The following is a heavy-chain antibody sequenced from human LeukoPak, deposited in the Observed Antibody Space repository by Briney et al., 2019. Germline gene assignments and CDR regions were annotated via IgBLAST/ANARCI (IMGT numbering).Heavy chain of an antibody. CDR1: GFTFSSYE. CDR3: ARPIAVAGTGY. V-gene: IGHV3-48*03. J-gene: IGHJ4*02. Sequence: PGGSLRLSCAASGFTFSSYEMNGVRQAPGKGLEWVSYISSSGSTIYYADSVKGRFTISRDNAKNSLYLQMNSLRAEDTAVYYCARPIAVAGTGYWGQGTLVTVSS. CDR2: ISSSGSTI. D-gene: IGHD6-19*01.